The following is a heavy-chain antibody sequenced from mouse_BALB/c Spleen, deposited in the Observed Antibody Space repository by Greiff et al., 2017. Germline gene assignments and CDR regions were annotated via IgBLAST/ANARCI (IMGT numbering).Heavy chain of an antibody. CDR2: IDPENGNT. V-gene: IGHV14-1*02. CDR3: ARRGREVWFAY. CDR1: GFNIKDYY. J-gene: IGHJ3*01. Sequence: VQLKESGAELVRPGALVKLSCKASGFNIKDYYMHWVKQRPEQGLEWIGWIDPENGNTIYDPKFQGKASITADTSSNTAYLQLSSLTSEDTAVYYCARRGREVWFAYWGQGTLVTVSA.